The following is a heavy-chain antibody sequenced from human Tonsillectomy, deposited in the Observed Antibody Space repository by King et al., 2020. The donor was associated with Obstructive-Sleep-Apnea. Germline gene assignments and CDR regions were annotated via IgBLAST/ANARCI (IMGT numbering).Heavy chain of an antibody. D-gene: IGHD3-22*01. J-gene: IGHJ5*02. Sequence: VQLQESGPGLVKPSETLSLTCSVSGGSMSGYYWSWIRQPPGKGLEWIGYIYSSGTTKYNPSLKSRVTISADTSKNQFSLILRSVTAADTAMYYCARDPDYYDRSGYRGNWSDPWGQGTLVTDSS. V-gene: IGHV4-59*01. CDR1: GGSMSGYY. CDR2: IYSSGTT. CDR3: ARDPDYYDRSGYRGNWSDP.